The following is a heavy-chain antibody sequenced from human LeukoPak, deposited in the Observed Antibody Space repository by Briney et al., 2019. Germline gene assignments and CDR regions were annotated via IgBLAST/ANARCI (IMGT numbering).Heavy chain of an antibody. Sequence: GASVKVSCKASGYIFTDYYLHWVRQAPGQGLEWMGGVIPIFGTANYAQKFQGRVTITADKSTSTAYMELSSLRSEDTAVYYCARSRGVIVVASTLEYFQHWGQGTLVTVSS. V-gene: IGHV1-69*06. CDR2: VIPIFGTA. D-gene: IGHD3-22*01. J-gene: IGHJ1*01. CDR3: ARSRGVIVVASTLEYFQH. CDR1: GYIFTDYY.